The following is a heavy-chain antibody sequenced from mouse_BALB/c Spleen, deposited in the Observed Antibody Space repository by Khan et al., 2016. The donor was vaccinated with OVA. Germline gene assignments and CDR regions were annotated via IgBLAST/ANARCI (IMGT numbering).Heavy chain of an antibody. D-gene: IGHD3-3*01. CDR3: ARNRDGGSYWYFDV. CDR1: GFSLSRYS. V-gene: IGHV2-6-4*01. CDR2: MWIGGST. J-gene: IGHJ1*01. Sequence: QVQLKESGPGLVAPSQSLSITCTVSGFSLSRYSINWVRQPPGKGLEWLGIMWIGGSTDYNSALKSRLSISKDNSKSQVVFKMNSPQTDDTAMYYCARNRDGGSYWYFDVWGAGTTVTVSS.